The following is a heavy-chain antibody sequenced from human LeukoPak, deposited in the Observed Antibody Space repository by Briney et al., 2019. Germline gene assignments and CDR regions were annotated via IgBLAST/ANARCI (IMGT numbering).Heavy chain of an antibody. CDR2: IYTSGST. Sequence: PSQTLSLTCTVSGGSISSGSYYWSWIRQPAGKGLEWIGRIYTSGSTNYNPSLKSRVTISVDTSKNQFSLELSSVTAADTAVYYCARGTWRYYFDYWGQGTLVTVSS. V-gene: IGHV4-61*02. CDR3: ARGTWRYYFDY. J-gene: IGHJ4*02. CDR1: GGSISSGSYY. D-gene: IGHD3-3*01.